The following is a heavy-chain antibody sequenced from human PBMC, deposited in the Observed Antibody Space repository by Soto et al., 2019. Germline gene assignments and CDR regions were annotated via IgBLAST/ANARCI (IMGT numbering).Heavy chain of an antibody. V-gene: IGHV3-7*01. Sequence: EVQLVESGGGLVQPGGSLSLSCAAFGFPFSRYWMSWLRQAPGKGLEWVANIKQDGSEKSYVDSVKGRFSISRDNAKNSLYLQMNSLRAEDTAVYFCGRDLPSISGRPGGWVDPWGQGTLVTVSS. J-gene: IGHJ5*02. CDR3: GRDLPSISGRPGGWVDP. CDR2: IKQDGSEK. D-gene: IGHD6-6*01. CDR1: GFPFSRYW.